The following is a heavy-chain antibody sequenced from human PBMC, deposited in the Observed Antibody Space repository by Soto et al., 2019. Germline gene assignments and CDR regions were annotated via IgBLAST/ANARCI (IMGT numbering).Heavy chain of an antibody. Sequence: XSGKVSCKASVYTFASYAMHWVRQAPGQSLEWMGWINAGNGNTKYSQKFQGRVTITRDTSASTAYMELSSLRSEDTAVYYCARVYPVLSSDYYYGMDVWGQGNTVTVSS. V-gene: IGHV1-3*01. D-gene: IGHD3-16*02. CDR1: VYTFASYA. J-gene: IGHJ6*02. CDR2: INAGNGNT. CDR3: ARVYPVLSSDYYYGMDV.